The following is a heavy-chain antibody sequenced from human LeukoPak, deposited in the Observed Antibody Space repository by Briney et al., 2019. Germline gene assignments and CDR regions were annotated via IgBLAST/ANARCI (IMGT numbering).Heavy chain of an antibody. CDR3: ARFGGNYYYHYYMDV. V-gene: IGHV3-48*01. D-gene: IGHD3-10*01. CDR1: GFTFSSYS. CDR2: ISSSSSTI. J-gene: IGHJ6*03. Sequence: GGSLRLSCAASGFTFSSYSMNWVRQAPGKGLEWVSYISSSSSTIYYADSEKGRFTISRDNAKNSLYLQMNSLRAEDTAVYYCARFGGNYYYHYYMDVWGKGTTVTVSS.